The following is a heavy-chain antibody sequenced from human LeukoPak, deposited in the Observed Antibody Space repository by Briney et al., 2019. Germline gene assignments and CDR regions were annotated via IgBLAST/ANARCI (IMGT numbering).Heavy chain of an antibody. CDR2: ISSSGSTI. J-gene: IGHJ4*02. CDR1: GFTFSSYE. D-gene: IGHD6-19*01. V-gene: IGHV3-48*03. Sequence: PGGSLGLSCAASGFTFSSYEMNWVRQAPGKGLEWVSYISSSGSTIYYADSVKGRFTIPRDNAKNSLYLQMNSLRAEDTAVYYCASAVVSGWYFLDYWGQGTLVTVSS. CDR3: ASAVVSGWYFLDY.